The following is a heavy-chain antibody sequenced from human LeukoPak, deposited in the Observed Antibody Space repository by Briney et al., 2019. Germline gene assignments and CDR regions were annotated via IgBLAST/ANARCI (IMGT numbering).Heavy chain of an antibody. J-gene: IGHJ4*02. CDR1: GGSFSGYY. CDR2: INHSGST. CDR3: ARRRARIAAAGSFDY. Sequence: SETLSLTCAVYGGSFSGYYWSWIRQPPGKGLEWIGEINHSGSTNYNPSLKSRVTISVDTSKNQFSLKLSSVTAADTAVYYCARRRARIAAAGSFDYWGQGTLVTVSS. V-gene: IGHV4-34*01. D-gene: IGHD6-13*01.